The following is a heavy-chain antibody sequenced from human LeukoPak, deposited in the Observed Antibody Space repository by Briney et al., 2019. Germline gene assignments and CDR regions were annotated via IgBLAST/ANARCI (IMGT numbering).Heavy chain of an antibody. CDR1: GYTFTGYY. D-gene: IGHD6-13*01. V-gene: IGHV1-2*06. CDR3: ATAPAGTGSYYFDY. Sequence: ASVKVSCKASGYTFTGYYMHWVRQAPGQGLEWMGRINPNSGGTNYAQKFQGRVTMTRDTSISTAYLELSRLRSDDTAVYYCATAPAGTGSYYFDYWGQGTLVTVSS. CDR2: INPNSGGT. J-gene: IGHJ4*02.